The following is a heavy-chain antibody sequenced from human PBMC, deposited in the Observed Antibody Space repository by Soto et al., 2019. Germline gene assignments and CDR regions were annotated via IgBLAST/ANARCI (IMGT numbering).Heavy chain of an antibody. V-gene: IGHV3-13*01. D-gene: IGHD6-19*01. J-gene: IGHJ3*02. CDR1: GFTFSSYD. Sequence: EVQLVESGGGLVQPGGSLRLSCAASGFTFSSYDMHWVRQATGKGLEWVSAIGTAGDTYYPGSVKGRFTISRENAKNSLYLQMNSLRAGDTAVYYCATGRIAVGGTFDAFDIWGQGTMVTVSS. CDR2: IGTAGDT. CDR3: ATGRIAVGGTFDAFDI.